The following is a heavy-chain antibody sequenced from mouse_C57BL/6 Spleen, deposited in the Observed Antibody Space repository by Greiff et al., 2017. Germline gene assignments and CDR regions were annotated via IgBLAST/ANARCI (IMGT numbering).Heavy chain of an antibody. J-gene: IGHJ2*01. CDR3: AIGDYYGSSYVTFDY. CDR2: IHPSDSDT. V-gene: IGHV1-74*01. D-gene: IGHD1-1*01. Sequence: VQLQQPGAELVKPGASVKVSCKASGYTFTSYWMHWVKQRPGQGLGWIGRIHPSDSDTNYNQKFKGKATLTVDKSSSTAYMQLSSLTSEDSAVYYCAIGDYYGSSYVTFDYWGQGTTRTVSS. CDR1: GYTFTSYW.